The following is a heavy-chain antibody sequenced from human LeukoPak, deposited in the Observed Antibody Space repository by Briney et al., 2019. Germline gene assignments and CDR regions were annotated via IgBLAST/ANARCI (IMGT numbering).Heavy chain of an antibody. CDR3: ARGPSHYFDY. CDR2: IYYSGST. Sequence: SETLSLTCTVSGGSISSYYRSWIRQPPGKGLEWIGYIYYSGSTNYNPSLKSRVTISVDTSKNQFSLKLSSVTAADTAVYYCARGPSHYFDYWGQGTLATVSS. CDR1: GGSISSYY. V-gene: IGHV4-59*01. J-gene: IGHJ4*02.